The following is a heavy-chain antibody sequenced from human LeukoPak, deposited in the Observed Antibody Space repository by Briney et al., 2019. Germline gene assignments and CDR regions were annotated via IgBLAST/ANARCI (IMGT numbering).Heavy chain of an antibody. CDR2: IYHSGST. D-gene: IGHD6-19*01. J-gene: IGHJ4*02. V-gene: IGHV4-34*01. CDR3: ASAPAGYSSGWSDY. CDR1: GGSFSGYY. Sequence: SETLSLTCAVYGGSFSGYYWSWIRQPPGKGLEWIGEIYHSGSTNYNPSLKSRVTISVDKSKNQFSLKLSSVTAADTAVYYCASAPAGYSSGWSDYWGQGTLVTVSS.